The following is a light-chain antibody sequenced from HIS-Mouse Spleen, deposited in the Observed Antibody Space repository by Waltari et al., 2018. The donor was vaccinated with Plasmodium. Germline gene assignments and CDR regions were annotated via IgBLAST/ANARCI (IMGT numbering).Light chain of an antibody. CDR2: SKN. CDR3: AAWDDSLNGVV. J-gene: IGLJ2*01. V-gene: IGLV1-44*01. CDR1: ISSIGSNT. Sequence: QSVLTQPPSASGTPGQRVTISFSGSISSIGSNTVNWYKQLPGTAPKLLIYSKNQRPSGVPDRVSGSKSGTSASLAISGLQSEDEADYYCAAWDDSLNGVVFAGGTKLTVL.